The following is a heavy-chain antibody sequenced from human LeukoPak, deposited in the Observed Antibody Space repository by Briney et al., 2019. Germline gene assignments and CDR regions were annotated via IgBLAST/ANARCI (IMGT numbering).Heavy chain of an antibody. J-gene: IGHJ5*02. D-gene: IGHD5-12*01. CDR1: GGTFSSYA. V-gene: IGHV1-69*13. CDR3: ARDFSGYA. CDR2: IIPIFGTA. Sequence: SVKVSCKASGGTFSSYAISWVRQAPGQGLEWMGGIIPIFGTANYAQKFQGRVTITADESTSTAYMELRSLRSDDTAVYYCARDFSGYAWGQGTLVTVSS.